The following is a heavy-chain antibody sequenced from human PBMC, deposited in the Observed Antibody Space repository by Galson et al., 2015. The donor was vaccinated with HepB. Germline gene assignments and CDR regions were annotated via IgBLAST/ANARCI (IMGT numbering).Heavy chain of an antibody. CDR2: MNPNSGNT. CDR3: ARDLTHYGMDV. CDR1: GYTFTSYD. V-gene: IGHV1-8*01. Sequence: SCKASGYTFTSYDINWVRQATGQGLEWMGWMNPNSGNTGYAQRLQGRVTMTTDTSTSTAYMELRSLRSDDTAVYYCARDLTHYGMDVWGQGTTVTVSS. J-gene: IGHJ6*02.